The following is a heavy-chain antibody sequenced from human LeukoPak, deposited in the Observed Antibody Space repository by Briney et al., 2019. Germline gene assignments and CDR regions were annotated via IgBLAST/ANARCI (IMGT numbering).Heavy chain of an antibody. CDR2: IHSSGSA. J-gene: IGHJ4*02. Sequence: SETLSLTCTVSGASLNDYYWSWIRQPPGESLEWIGFIHSSGSAKSNPSLTSRATIAIDTSKHQFSLNLRSLTAAATAVYFCASGAADGYNFGFDYWGQGTLAAVSS. CDR1: GASLNDYY. CDR3: ASGAADGYNFGFDY. V-gene: IGHV4-59*12. D-gene: IGHD5-24*01.